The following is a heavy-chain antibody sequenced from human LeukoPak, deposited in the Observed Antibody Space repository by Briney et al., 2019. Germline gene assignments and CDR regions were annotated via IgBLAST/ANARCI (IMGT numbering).Heavy chain of an antibody. CDR2: IGSSGSTV. CDR1: GFTFSAYE. CDR3: ARDTVEYSNSPDALDI. D-gene: IGHD4-23*01. J-gene: IGHJ3*02. Sequence: GGFLRLSCAASGFTFSAYEMNWVRQAPGKGLEWVSYIGSSGSTVYYADSVKGRFTISRDNAKNSLYMQMESLRDEDTAIYYCARDTVEYSNSPDALDIWGQGTMVTVSS. V-gene: IGHV3-48*03.